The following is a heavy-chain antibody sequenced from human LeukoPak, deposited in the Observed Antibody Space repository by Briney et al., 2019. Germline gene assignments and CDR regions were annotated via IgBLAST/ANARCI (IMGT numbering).Heavy chain of an antibody. Sequence: GGSLRLSCAASGFNFGSYAMSWVRQAPGKGLEWVAFLSYDGSNKFYADSVKGRFTISRDNSENTLHLQMNSLKDEDTAVYYCARGLYKNGWYYFDYWGQGTLVTVSS. CDR3: ARGLYKNGWYYFDY. CDR1: GFNFGSYA. J-gene: IGHJ4*02. D-gene: IGHD6-19*01. CDR2: LSYDGSNK. V-gene: IGHV3-33*08.